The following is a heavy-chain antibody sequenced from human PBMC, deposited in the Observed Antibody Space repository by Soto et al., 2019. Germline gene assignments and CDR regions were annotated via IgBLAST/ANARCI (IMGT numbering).Heavy chain of an antibody. CDR2: IYYSGST. Sequence: PSETLSLTCTVSRGSVSSPDYYWSWIRQPPGKELEWIGYIYYSGSTYYNPSLKSRATISVDTSKNQFNLKMRSVTAADTAVYYCARDARGTMLWIYDYWGQGKLVTVSS. CDR1: RGSVSSPDYY. D-gene: IGHD5-12*01. CDR3: ARDARGTMLWIYDY. V-gene: IGHV4-30-4*01. J-gene: IGHJ4*02.